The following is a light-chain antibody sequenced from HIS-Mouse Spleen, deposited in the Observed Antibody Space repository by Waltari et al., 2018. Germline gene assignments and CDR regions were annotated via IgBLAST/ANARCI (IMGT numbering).Light chain of an antibody. Sequence: SYELTQPPSVSVSPGQTASITCSGDKLGDQYACWYQPKPGQSPVLVIYQDSKRPSGIPERFSGSNSGNTATLTISGTQAMDEADYYCQAWDSSTAVFGTGTKVTVL. J-gene: IGLJ1*01. CDR2: QDS. CDR3: QAWDSSTAV. V-gene: IGLV3-1*01. CDR1: KLGDQY.